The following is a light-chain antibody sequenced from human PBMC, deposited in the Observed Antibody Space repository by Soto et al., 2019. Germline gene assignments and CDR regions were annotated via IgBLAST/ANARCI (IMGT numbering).Light chain of an antibody. CDR2: EVS. CDR3: CSYAGSSTLVV. V-gene: IGLV2-23*02. Sequence: QSALTQPASVSGSPGQSITISCNGTSSDVGSYNLVSWYQQHPGKAPKLMIYEVSKRPSGVSNRFSGSKSGNTASLTISGLQAEDEADYYCCSYAGSSTLVVFGGGTKLTVL. CDR1: SSDVGSYNL. J-gene: IGLJ2*01.